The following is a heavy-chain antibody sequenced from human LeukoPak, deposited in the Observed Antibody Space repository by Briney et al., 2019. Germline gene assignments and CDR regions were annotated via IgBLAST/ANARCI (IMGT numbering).Heavy chain of an antibody. Sequence: SETLSLTCAVYGGSFSGYYWSWIRQPPGKGLEWIGEINHSGSTNYNPSLKSRVTISVDTSKNQLSLKLSSVTAADTAVYYCARFMSGWYSDYWGQGALVTVSS. D-gene: IGHD6-19*01. J-gene: IGHJ4*02. V-gene: IGHV4-34*01. CDR1: GGSFSGYY. CDR3: ARFMSGWYSDY. CDR2: INHSGST.